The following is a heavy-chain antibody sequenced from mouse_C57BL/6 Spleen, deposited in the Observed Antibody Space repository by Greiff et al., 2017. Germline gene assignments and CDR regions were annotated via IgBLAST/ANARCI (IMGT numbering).Heavy chain of an antibody. CDR1: GFSFNTYA. J-gene: IGHJ4*01. D-gene: IGHD2-2*01. CDR3: VRQGVTTLDAMDY. V-gene: IGHV10-1*01. Sequence: EVKLVESGGGLVQPKGSLKLSCAASGFSFNTYAMNWVRQAPGKGLEWVARIRSKSNNYATYYADSVKDRFTISRDDSESMLYLQMNNLKTEDTAMYYCVRQGVTTLDAMDYWGQGTSVTVSS. CDR2: IRSKSNNYAT.